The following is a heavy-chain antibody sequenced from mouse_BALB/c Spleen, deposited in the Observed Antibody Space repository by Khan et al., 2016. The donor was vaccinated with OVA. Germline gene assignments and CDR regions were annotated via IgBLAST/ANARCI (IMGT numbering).Heavy chain of an antibody. Sequence: QVQLQQSGAELAKPGASVKMSCKASGYTFTSYWMHWIKQRPGQGLEWIGYINPTSGYTDYNQKFKDKATLTADKSSSTAYMQLSSLTSDDSAVYYCGRDRIDYGGQGTALTVSS. CDR3: GRDRIDY. CDR2: INPTSGYT. V-gene: IGHV1-7*01. J-gene: IGHJ2*01. CDR1: GYTFTSYW.